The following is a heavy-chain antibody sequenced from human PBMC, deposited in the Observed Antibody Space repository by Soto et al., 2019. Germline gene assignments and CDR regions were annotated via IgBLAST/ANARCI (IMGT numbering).Heavy chain of an antibody. V-gene: IGHV1-69*01. CDR2: IIPIFGTA. Sequence: QVQLVQSGAEVKKPGSSVKVSCKASGGTFSSYAISWVRQAPGQGLEWMGGIIPIFGTANYAQKFQGRVTITADESTSTAYMELSSLRSEDRAVYYCAREEGEMATIQDYYYYGMDVWGQGTTVTVSS. CDR1: GGTFSSYA. CDR3: AREEGEMATIQDYYYYGMDV. J-gene: IGHJ6*02. D-gene: IGHD5-12*01.